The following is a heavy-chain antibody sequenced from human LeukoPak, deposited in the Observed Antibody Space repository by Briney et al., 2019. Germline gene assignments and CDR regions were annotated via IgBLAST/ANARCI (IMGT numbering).Heavy chain of an antibody. V-gene: IGHV3-73*01. CDR1: GFTFSDSA. CDR2: MDKETNLYAT. D-gene: IGHD1-26*01. CDR3: TSDSGTYNWFDP. Sequence: QPGGSLKLSCVASGFTFSDSAIHWVRQSSGKGLEWIGHMDKETNLYATALAASVKGRFTVSRDDSKNTAYLHMNSLKTEDTALYYCTSDSGTYNWFDPWGQGTLVTVSS. J-gene: IGHJ5*02.